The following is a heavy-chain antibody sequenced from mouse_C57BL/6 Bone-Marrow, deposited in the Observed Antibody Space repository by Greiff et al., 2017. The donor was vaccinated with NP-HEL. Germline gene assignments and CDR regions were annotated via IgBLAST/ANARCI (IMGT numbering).Heavy chain of an antibody. CDR3: ARHYDYEERGYAMDY. V-gene: IGHV2-6-1*01. D-gene: IGHD2-4*01. Sequence: VMLVESGPGLVAPSQSLSITCTVSGFSLTSYGVHWVRQPPGKGLEWLVVIWSDGSTTYNSALKSRLSISKDNSKSQVFLKMNSLQTDDTAMYYCARHYDYEERGYAMDYWGQGTSVTVSS. CDR2: IWSDGST. CDR1: GFSLTSYG. J-gene: IGHJ4*01.